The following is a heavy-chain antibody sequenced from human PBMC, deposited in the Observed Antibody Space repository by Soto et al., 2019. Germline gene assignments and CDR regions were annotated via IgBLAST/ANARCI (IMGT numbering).Heavy chain of an antibody. Sequence: ASVKVSCKASGYTFTSYYMHWVRQAPGQGLEWMGIINPSGGSTSYAQKFQGRVTMTRDTSTSTVYMELSSLRSEDTAVYYCARDLGPKITMVRGAPVDYYYYGMDVWGQGTTVTVSS. CDR3: ARDLGPKITMVRGAPVDYYYYGMDV. CDR1: GYTFTSYY. CDR2: INPSGGST. V-gene: IGHV1-46*01. J-gene: IGHJ6*02. D-gene: IGHD3-10*01.